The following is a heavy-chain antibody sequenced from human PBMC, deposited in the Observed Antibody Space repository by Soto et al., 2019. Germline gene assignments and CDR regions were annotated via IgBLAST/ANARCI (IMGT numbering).Heavy chain of an antibody. J-gene: IGHJ3*02. Sequence: GGTTYYADSVNGRFTISRDNSKNTLYLQMNSRRAEDTSTYYCAKDLDVYRSSASCYGDAFDIWGQGPMVTVSS. V-gene: IGHV3-23*01. CDR3: AKDLDVYRSSASCYGDAFDI. D-gene: IGHD2-2*01. CDR2: GGTT.